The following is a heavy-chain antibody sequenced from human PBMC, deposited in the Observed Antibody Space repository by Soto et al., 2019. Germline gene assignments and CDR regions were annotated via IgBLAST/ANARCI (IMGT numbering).Heavy chain of an antibody. CDR2: LNTYGNT. D-gene: IGHD1-7*01. V-gene: IGHV4-4*07. J-gene: IGHJ5*01. CDR3: GRESGETWDYEAS. CDR1: GGSMSSYR. Sequence: QVQLQESGPGLVRPSETLSLTCTVSGGSMSSYRWSWIRRPAGKGLEWIGRLNTYGNTHYNPSLKSRVTVSVDTSRNQFFLTLRSVTAADSAVYHCGRESGETWDYEASWGHGTPVTVSS.